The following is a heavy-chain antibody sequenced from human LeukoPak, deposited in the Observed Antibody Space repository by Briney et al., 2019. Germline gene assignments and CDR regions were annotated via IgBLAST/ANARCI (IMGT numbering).Heavy chain of an antibody. V-gene: IGHV3-23*01. CDR1: GFTFSSYA. CDR2: ISGSGGST. D-gene: IGHD2-15*01. CDR3: AKASIVVVVAAFFDY. J-gene: IGHJ4*02. Sequence: GGSLRLSCAASGFTFSSYAMSWVRQAPGRGLEWVSAISGSGGSTYYADSVKGRFTISRDNSKNTLYLQMNSLRAEDTAVYYCAKASIVVVVAAFFDYWGQGTLVTVSS.